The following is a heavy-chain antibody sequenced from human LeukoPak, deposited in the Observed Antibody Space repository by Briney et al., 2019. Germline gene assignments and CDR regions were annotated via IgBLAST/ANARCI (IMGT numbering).Heavy chain of an antibody. CDR2: VNWNGGST. J-gene: IGHJ4*02. CDR3: ARERGYSYGYLLIGGYNFDY. Sequence: RPGGSLRLSCAASGFTFDDYGMSWVRQAPGKGLEWVSGVNWNGGSTGYADSVKGRFTISRDNAKNSLYLQMNSLRAEDTALYYCARERGYSYGYLLIGGYNFDYWGQGTLVTVSS. D-gene: IGHD5-18*01. CDR1: GFTFDDYG. V-gene: IGHV3-20*04.